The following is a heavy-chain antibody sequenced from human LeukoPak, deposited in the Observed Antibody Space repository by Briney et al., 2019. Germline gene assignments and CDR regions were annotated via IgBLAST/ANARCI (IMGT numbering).Heavy chain of an antibody. CDR1: GYTFTGYY. J-gene: IGHJ4*02. Sequence: ASVKVSCKASGYTFTGYYMHWVRQAPGQGLEWMGWINPNSGGTNYAQKFQGRVTMTRDTSISTAYMELSRLRSGDTAVYYCARVGIDSGYDYDDYWGQGTLVTVSS. CDR3: ARVGIDSGYDYDDY. D-gene: IGHD5-12*01. V-gene: IGHV1-2*02. CDR2: INPNSGGT.